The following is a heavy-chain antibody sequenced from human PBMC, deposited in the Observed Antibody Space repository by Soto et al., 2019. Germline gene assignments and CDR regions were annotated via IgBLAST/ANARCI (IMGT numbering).Heavy chain of an antibody. CDR3: ARGVGSGSYYNQYNWFDP. V-gene: IGHV1-18*01. CDR2: INVYNGNT. J-gene: IGHJ5*02. D-gene: IGHD3-10*01. Sequence: QVQLVQSGGEVKKPGASVKVSCKASGYTFTNYGISWVRQAPGQGLEWMGWINVYNGNTKYAQKVQGRVTMTTDTSTCTAXVELRSLRSDDTAVYYCARGVGSGSYYNQYNWFDPWGQGTLVTVSS. CDR1: GYTFTNYG.